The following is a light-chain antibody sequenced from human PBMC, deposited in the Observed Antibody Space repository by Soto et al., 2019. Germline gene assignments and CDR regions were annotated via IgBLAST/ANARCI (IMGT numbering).Light chain of an antibody. CDR1: SRNGGSCHV. Sequence: QSALTQPASVSGAPGQSITISCTGTSRNGGSCHVVSWYQQHPRKSPKLMIYEGSNRPSGVSHLFSGSKSVNTASLTIAGLQAEDEADYCCCSYAGRSTWVFGGGTKLTVL. CDR2: EGS. CDR3: CSYAGRSTWV. J-gene: IGLJ3*02. V-gene: IGLV2-23*01.